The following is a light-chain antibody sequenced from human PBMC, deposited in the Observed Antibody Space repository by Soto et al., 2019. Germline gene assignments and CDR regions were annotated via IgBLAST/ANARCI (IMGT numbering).Light chain of an antibody. CDR1: SSDVGGYNY. CDR2: DVS. J-gene: IGLJ2*01. V-gene: IGLV2-14*01. CDR3: SSYTSSSTLDVV. Sequence: QSALTQHASVSGSPGQSITISCTGTSSDVGGYNYVSWYQQHPGKAPKLMIYDVSNRPSGVSNRFSGSKSGNTASLTISGLQAEDEADYYCSSYTSSSTLDVVFGGGTKLTVL.